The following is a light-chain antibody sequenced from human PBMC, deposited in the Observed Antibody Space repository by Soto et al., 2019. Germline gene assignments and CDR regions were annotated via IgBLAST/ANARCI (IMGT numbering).Light chain of an antibody. J-gene: IGLJ3*02. CDR1: SSNIGAGYD. CDR2: GNS. Sequence: QSVLTQPPSVSGAPGQRVTFSCTGSSSNIGAGYDVHWYQQLPGTAPKLLIYGNSNRPSGVPDRFSGSKSGTAASLAITGRQVEDEADYYCQSYDSSLSGSVFGGGTKVTVL. CDR3: QSYDSSLSGSV. V-gene: IGLV1-40*01.